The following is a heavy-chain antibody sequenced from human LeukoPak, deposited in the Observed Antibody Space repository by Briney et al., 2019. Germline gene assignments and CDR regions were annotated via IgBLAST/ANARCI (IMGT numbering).Heavy chain of an antibody. J-gene: IGHJ4*02. CDR3: ARRPAAGTPDY. CDR1: GYSFTSYW. CDR2: ILPGDSHT. Sequence: GESLKISCKGSGYSFTSYWIGWVRQMPGKGLEWMGLILPGDSHTTYSPSFQGQVTISADKSISTAYLQWSSLKASDTAMYFCARRPAAGTPDYWGQGTLVTVSS. V-gene: IGHV5-51*01. D-gene: IGHD6-13*01.